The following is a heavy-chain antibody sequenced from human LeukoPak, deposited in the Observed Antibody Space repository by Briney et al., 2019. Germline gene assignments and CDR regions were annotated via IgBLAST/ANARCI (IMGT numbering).Heavy chain of an antibody. D-gene: IGHD3-3*01. CDR3: AREYDDFWSGSAIFDY. CDR2: IYTSGST. J-gene: IGHJ4*02. V-gene: IGHV4-4*07. Sequence: SETLSLTCTVSGGSMNSYYWSWIRQPAGKGLEWIGRIYTSGSTNYNPSLKSRVTMSVDTSKNQFSLKLSSVTAADTAVYYCAREYDDFWSGSAIFDYWGQGTLVTVSS. CDR1: GGSMNSYY.